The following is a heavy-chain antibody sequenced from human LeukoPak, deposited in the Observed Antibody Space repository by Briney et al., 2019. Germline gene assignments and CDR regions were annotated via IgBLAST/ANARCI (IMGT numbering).Heavy chain of an antibody. V-gene: IGHV1-69*13. CDR1: GYTFTGYY. J-gene: IGHJ4*02. Sequence: GASVKVSCKASGYTFTGYYIHWVRQAPGQGLEWVGGIIPIFGTTNYAQNFQGRVMITADESTSTTYMELSSLRFEDTAIFFCARAQLPTGYCNGGSCYFPSDYWGQGTLVAVSS. CDR2: IIPIFGTT. CDR3: ARAQLPTGYCNGGSCYFPSDY. D-gene: IGHD2-15*01.